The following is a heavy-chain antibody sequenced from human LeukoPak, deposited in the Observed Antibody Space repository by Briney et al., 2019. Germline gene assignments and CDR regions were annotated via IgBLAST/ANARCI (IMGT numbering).Heavy chain of an antibody. CDR3: ARSHPSDTSGWSNPYFDY. J-gene: IGHJ4*02. D-gene: IGHD3-22*01. V-gene: IGHV3-23*01. Sequence: GGSLRLSCAASGFTFRSYAMSWVRQAPGKGLEWVSHISGSGTTTDYADSVKGRFTISRDNSKNTLFLQMNSLRAEDTALYYCARSHPSDTSGWSNPYFDYWGQGTLVTVSS. CDR1: GFTFRSYA. CDR2: ISGSGTTT.